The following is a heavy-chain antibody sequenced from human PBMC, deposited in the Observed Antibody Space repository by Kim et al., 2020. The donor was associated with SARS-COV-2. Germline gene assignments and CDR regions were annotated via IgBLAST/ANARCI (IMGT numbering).Heavy chain of an antibody. CDR3: ARNLVGDTDLGP. J-gene: IGHJ5*02. CDR1: GFTFSSHV. CDR2: ISYEGSTQ. V-gene: IGHV3-30*03. Sequence: GGSLRLSCAASGFTFSSHVMHWVRQAPGKRLEWVALISYEGSTQRYTDSVKGRFTVSRDNSKNILFLQMNSLRPEDTAVYYCARNLVGDTDLGPWGQGTLVTVSS. D-gene: IGHD1-26*01.